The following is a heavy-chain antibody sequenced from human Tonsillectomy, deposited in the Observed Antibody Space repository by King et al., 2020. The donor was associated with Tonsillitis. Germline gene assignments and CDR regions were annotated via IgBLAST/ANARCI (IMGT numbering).Heavy chain of an antibody. CDR1: GFTFSSYA. Sequence: VQLVESEGGLVQRGGSLRLSCAASGFTFSSYAMNWVRQAPGKGLEWVSSISRSGGSTYYADSVKGRFTLSRDNSKNTVYLQMNSLTAEDTSVYYCAKDGGGWLTSGWYYFDYWGQGTLVTVSS. CDR2: ISRSGGST. D-gene: IGHD6-19*01. CDR3: AKDGGGWLTSGWYYFDY. J-gene: IGHJ4*02. V-gene: IGHV3-23*04.